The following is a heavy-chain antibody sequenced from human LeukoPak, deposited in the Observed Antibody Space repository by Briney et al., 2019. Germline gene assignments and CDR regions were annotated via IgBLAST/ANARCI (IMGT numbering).Heavy chain of an antibody. CDR2: TYPGDSDT. D-gene: IGHD6-13*01. Sequence: KYGESLKISCKGSGYSFTNYWIAWVRQMPGKGLEWMGITYPGDSDTRYSPSFQGQVTISADKSISTAYMQWSSLEASDTAMYYCARHQGSNYGLDVWGQGTTVTVSS. CDR3: ARHQGSNYGLDV. V-gene: IGHV5-51*01. CDR1: GYSFTNYW. J-gene: IGHJ6*02.